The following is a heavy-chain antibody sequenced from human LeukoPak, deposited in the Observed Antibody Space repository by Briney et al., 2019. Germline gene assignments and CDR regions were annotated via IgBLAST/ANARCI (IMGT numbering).Heavy chain of an antibody. D-gene: IGHD3-3*01. V-gene: IGHV3-21*05. CDR2: ISSSSSYI. Sequence: GGSLRLSCAASGFTFSSYEMNWVRQAPGKGLEWVSYISSSSSYIYYADSVKGRFTISRDNAKNSLYLQMNSLRAEDTAVYYCARGESGVFFDYWGQGTLVTVSS. J-gene: IGHJ4*02. CDR1: GFTFSSYE. CDR3: ARGESGVFFDY.